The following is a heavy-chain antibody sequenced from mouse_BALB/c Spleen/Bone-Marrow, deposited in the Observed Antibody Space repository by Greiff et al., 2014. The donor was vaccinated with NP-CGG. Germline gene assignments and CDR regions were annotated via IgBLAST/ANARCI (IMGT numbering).Heavy chain of an antibody. CDR1: GYTFTSYY. J-gene: IGHJ4*01. CDR2: INPSNGGT. D-gene: IGHD2-13*01. V-gene: IGHV1S81*02. CDR3: TRYTYGDYPYYYAMDY. Sequence: SGAELVKPGASVKLSCKASGYTFTSYYMYWVKQRPGQGLEWIGGINPSNGGTNFNEKFKSKATLTVDKSSSAAYMQLGSLTSEDSTVYYCTRYTYGDYPYYYAMDYWGQGTSVTVSS.